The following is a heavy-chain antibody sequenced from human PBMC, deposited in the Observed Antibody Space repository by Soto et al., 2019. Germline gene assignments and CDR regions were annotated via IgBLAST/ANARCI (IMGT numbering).Heavy chain of an antibody. J-gene: IGHJ4*02. CDR3: ARDYDSSGDY. Sequence: SETLSLTCTVSGGSISSYYWSWIRQPPGKGLEWIGYIYYSGSPNYNPSLKSRVTISVDTSKNQFSLKLSSVTAADTAVYYCARDYDSSGDYWGQGTLVTSPQ. D-gene: IGHD3-22*01. CDR1: GGSISSYY. V-gene: IGHV4-59*08. CDR2: IYYSGSP.